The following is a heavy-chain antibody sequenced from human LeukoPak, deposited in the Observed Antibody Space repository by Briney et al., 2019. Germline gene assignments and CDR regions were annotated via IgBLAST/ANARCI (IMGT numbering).Heavy chain of an antibody. J-gene: IGHJ4*02. V-gene: IGHV3-23*01. CDR2: ISGSGGST. Sequence: GGSLRLSCAASGFTFSSYAMSWVRQAGGKGLEWVSAISGSGGSTYYADSVRGRFTISRDNSKNTLYLQMNSLRAEDTAVYYCAKDLSGSIGGYWGQGTLVTVSS. D-gene: IGHD3-16*01. CDR3: AKDLSGSIGGY. CDR1: GFTFSSYA.